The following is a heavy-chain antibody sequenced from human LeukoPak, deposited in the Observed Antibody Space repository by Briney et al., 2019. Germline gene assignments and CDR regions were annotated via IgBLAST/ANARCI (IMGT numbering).Heavy chain of an antibody. CDR3: AREATYYYDSSGYYYDY. J-gene: IGHJ4*02. D-gene: IGHD3-22*01. CDR2: IIPILGIA. Sequence: ASVKVSCKASGGTFSSYAISWVRQAPGQGLEWMGRIIPILGIANYAQKFQGRVTITADKSTSIAYMELSSLRSEDTAVYYCAREATYYYDSSGYYYDYWGQGTLVTVSS. V-gene: IGHV1-69*04. CDR1: GGTFSSYA.